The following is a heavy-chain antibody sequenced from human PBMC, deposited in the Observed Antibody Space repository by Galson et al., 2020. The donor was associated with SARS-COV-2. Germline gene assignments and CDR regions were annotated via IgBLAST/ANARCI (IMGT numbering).Heavy chain of an antibody. J-gene: IGHJ5*02. CDR2: VYYSGNT. CDR1: GGSISSGGYY. CDR3: ARVGRYYGFWGGSNWFDP. V-gene: IGHV4-31*03. D-gene: IGHD3-3*01. Sequence: SETLSLTCTVSGGSISSGGYYWSWIRQLPGKGLEWIGYVYYSGNTYYSPSLKSRLTISVDTSKNQFSLKLSSVTAADTAVYYCARVGRYYGFWGGSNWFDPWGQGTLVTVSS.